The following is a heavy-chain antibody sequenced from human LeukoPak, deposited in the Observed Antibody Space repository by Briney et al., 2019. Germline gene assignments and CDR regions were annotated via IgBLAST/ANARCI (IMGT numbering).Heavy chain of an antibody. CDR3: AKTALDY. Sequence: PGGSLRLSCAASGFTFSSYAMHWVRQAPGKGLEWVAVISYDGSNKYYADSVKGRFTISRDNSKNTLYLQMNSLRAEDTAVYYCAKTALDYWGQGTLVTVSS. CDR1: GFTFSSYA. J-gene: IGHJ4*02. D-gene: IGHD1-14*01. V-gene: IGHV3-30*04. CDR2: ISYDGSNK.